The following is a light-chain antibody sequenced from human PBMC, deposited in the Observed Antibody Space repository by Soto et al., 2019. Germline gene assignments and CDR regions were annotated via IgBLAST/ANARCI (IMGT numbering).Light chain of an antibody. Sequence: EIVMTQSPATLSVSPWERASLSATFSQSVSSSYLAWYQQKPGQAPRLLIYGASSRATGIAARFSGSGSGTDFTLTISRLEPEDFAVYYCQQYGSSRWTFGQGTKVDTK. J-gene: IGKJ1*01. CDR2: GAS. CDR3: QQYGSSRWT. CDR1: QSVSSSY. V-gene: IGKV3-20*01.